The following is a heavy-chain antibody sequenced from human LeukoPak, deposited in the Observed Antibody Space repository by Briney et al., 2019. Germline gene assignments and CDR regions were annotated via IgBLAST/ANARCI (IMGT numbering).Heavy chain of an antibody. CDR1: GCSITNGYN. CDR3: VREWELLHTPLDL. CDR2: IYYSGTT. Sequence: PSETLSLTCTVSGCSITNGYNWGWIRHSPVRVLEWIANIYYSGTTYYTPSLRSRATMSDATSKNQFSLRRSFVTAATAAVYSFVREWELLHTPLDLWGQGTLVSVPS. J-gene: IGHJ4*02. V-gene: IGHV4-38-2*02. D-gene: IGHD1-26*01.